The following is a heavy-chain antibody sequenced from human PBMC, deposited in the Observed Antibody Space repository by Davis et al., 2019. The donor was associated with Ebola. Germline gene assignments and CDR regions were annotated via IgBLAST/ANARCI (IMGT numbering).Heavy chain of an antibody. CDR3: AKGDWNDVMWGAFDI. D-gene: IGHD1-1*01. Sequence: AHSVKGRFTTFRDNPKNTLYLQMNSLRADDTAVYYCAKGDWNDVMWGAFDIWGQGTMVTVSS. J-gene: IGHJ3*02. V-gene: IGHV3-33*06.